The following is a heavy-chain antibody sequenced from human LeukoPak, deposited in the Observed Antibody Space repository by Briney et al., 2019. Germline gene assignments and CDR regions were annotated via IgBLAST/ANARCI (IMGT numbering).Heavy chain of an antibody. CDR3: AKGLAQLTLWGVWFDP. V-gene: IGHV3-21*01. J-gene: IGHJ5*02. CDR2: ISSSSSYI. CDR1: GFTFSSYS. Sequence: GGSLRLSCAASGFTFSSYSMNWVRQAPGKGLELVSSISSSSSYIYYADSVKGRFTISRDNAKNSLYLQMNSLRVEDTAVYYCAKGLAQLTLWGVWFDPWGQGTLVTVSS. D-gene: IGHD2-2*01.